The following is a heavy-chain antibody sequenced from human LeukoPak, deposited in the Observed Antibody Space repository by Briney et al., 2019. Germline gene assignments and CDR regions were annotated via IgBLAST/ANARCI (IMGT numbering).Heavy chain of an antibody. CDR1: GFTFSGYA. CDR2: ISGSGGST. D-gene: IGHD3-10*01. J-gene: IGHJ4*02. V-gene: IGHV3-23*01. CDR3: AKSLRGRETSSFDY. Sequence: PGGCLRLSCAGSGFTFSGYAMSWVRQAPGKGLEWVSVISGSGGSTYHADSVKGRFTISRDNSKNTLYLQMNSLRAEDTAVYYCAKSLRGRETSSFDYWGQGPLVTVSS.